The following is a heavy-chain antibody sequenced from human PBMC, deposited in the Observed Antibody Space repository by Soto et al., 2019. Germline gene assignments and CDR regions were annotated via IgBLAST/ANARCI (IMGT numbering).Heavy chain of an antibody. V-gene: IGHV4-4*07. CDR2: IFSSVST. J-gene: IGHJ4*02. CDR1: GGSINTFY. Sequence: SETLSLTCTFSGGSINTFYCIWVRQPAVKGLYCIGRIFSSVSTSFNPSLESRVAMSVDTSKNHFSLNLSSVTAADMAVYYCAREGSYSAYNFAHGIQLWSFDFWGQGALVTVSS. CDR3: AREGSYSAYNFAHGIQLWSFDF. D-gene: IGHD5-12*01.